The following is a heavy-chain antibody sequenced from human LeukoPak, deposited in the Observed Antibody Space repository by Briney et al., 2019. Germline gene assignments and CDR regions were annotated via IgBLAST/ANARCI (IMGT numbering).Heavy chain of an antibody. CDR3: ARGTLTYYYGSGDEPDY. J-gene: IGHJ4*02. CDR1: GGSISSGSYY. V-gene: IGHV4-61*02. CDR2: IYTSGST. Sequence: SETLSLTCTVSGGSISSGSYYWSWIRQPAGKGLEWIGRIYTSGSTNYNPSLKSRVTISVDTSKNQFSLKLSSVTAADTAVYYCARGTLTYYYGSGDEPDYWGQGTLATVSS. D-gene: IGHD3-10*01.